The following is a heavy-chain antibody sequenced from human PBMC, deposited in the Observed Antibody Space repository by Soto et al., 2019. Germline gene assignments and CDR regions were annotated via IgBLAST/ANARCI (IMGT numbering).Heavy chain of an antibody. Sequence: SVKVSCKASGGTFSSYAISWVRQAPGQGLEWMGGIIPIFGTANYAQMFQGRVTITADESTSTAYMELSSLRSEDTAVYYCARVRNYDFWSGPVRYYYGMDVWGQGTTVTVSS. CDR3: ARVRNYDFWSGPVRYYYGMDV. CDR2: IIPIFGTA. CDR1: GGTFSSYA. D-gene: IGHD3-3*01. V-gene: IGHV1-69*13. J-gene: IGHJ6*02.